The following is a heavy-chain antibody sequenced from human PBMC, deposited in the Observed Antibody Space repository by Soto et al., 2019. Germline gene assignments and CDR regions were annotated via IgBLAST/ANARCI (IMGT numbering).Heavy chain of an antibody. D-gene: IGHD6-13*01. V-gene: IGHV3-30*18. J-gene: IGHJ5*02. CDR1: GFTFSSYG. CDR2: ISYDGSNK. Sequence: QVQLVESXGGVVXXXXSLRLSCAASGFTFSSYGMHWVRQAPGKGLEWVAVISYDGSNKYYADSVKGRFTISRDNSKNTLYLQMNSLRAEDTAVYYCAKDGFVYSSSWYTNWFDPWGQGTLVTVSS. CDR3: AKDGFVYSSSWYTNWFDP.